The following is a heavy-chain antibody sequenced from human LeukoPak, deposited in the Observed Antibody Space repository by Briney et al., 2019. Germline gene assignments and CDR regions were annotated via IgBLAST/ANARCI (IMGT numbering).Heavy chain of an antibody. CDR1: GYTLTSYY. J-gene: IGHJ6*03. Sequence: ASVKVSCKASGYTLTSYYMHWVRQAPGQGLECMGIINPSGGSTSYAQKFQGRVTMTRDTSTSTAYMELRSLRSDDTAVYYCARVQTTAEWASYYYYYMDVWGKGTTVTVSS. V-gene: IGHV1-46*01. CDR2: INPSGGST. D-gene: IGHD4-11*01. CDR3: ARVQTTAEWASYYYYYMDV.